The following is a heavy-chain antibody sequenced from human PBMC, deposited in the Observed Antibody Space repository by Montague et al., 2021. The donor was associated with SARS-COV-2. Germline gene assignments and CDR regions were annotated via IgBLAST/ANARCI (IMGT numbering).Heavy chain of an antibody. CDR3: ARDPNQYDILTGSYRGYYAFDI. CDR1: GFTVSRNY. J-gene: IGHJ3*02. V-gene: IGHV3-66*01. CDR2: IYSGGST. Sequence: SLRLSCAASGFTVSRNYMSWVRQAPGKGLEWVSVIYSGGSTNYADSVKGRFTISRDTSKNTLYLQTNSLRAEDTAVYYCARDPNQYDILTGSYRGYYAFDIWAKGQWSPSLQ. D-gene: IGHD3-9*01.